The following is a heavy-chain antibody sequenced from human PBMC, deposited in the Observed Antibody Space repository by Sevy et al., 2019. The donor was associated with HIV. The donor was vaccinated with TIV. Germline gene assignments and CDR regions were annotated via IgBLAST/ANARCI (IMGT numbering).Heavy chain of an antibody. Sequence: GGSLRLSCTASGFTFGDYAMSWFRQAPGKGLEWVGFIRSKAYGGTTEYAASVKGRFTISRDDSKSIAYLQMNSLKTEDTAVYYCTGGATLDAFDIWGQGTMVTVSS. CDR1: GFTFGDYA. J-gene: IGHJ3*02. CDR2: IRSKAYGGTT. D-gene: IGHD5-12*01. CDR3: TGGATLDAFDI. V-gene: IGHV3-49*03.